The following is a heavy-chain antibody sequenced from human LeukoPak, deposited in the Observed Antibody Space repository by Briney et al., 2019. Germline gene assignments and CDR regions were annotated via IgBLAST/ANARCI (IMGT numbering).Heavy chain of an antibody. CDR3: ARDRDTSDY. CDR2: ISYDGSNQ. J-gene: IGHJ4*02. Sequence: PGGSLRLSCAASGFGFSSYAMHWVRQTPGKGLEWLALISYDGSNQHYAPSVKGRFTISRDNAKNSLSLQMNSLRVEDTAVYYCARDRDTSDYWGQGTLVTVSS. V-gene: IGHV3-30*03. CDR1: GFGFSSYA.